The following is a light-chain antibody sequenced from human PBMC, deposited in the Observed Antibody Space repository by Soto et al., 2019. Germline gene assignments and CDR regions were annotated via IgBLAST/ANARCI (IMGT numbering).Light chain of an antibody. CDR2: DAS. CDR3: QQRSNWQLT. J-gene: IGKJ4*01. CDR1: QGVSSY. Sequence: TRMPATFSYSGSEKPTGSGMASQGVSSYLAWYQQKPGQAPRLLIYDASNRATGIPARFSGSGPGTDFTLTISSLEPEDFAVYYCQQRSNWQLTFGGGTKVDIK. V-gene: IGKV3D-11*01.